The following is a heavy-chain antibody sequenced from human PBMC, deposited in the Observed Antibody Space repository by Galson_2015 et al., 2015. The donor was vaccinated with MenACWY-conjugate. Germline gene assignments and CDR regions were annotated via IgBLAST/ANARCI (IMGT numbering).Heavy chain of an antibody. J-gene: IGHJ4*02. V-gene: IGHV1-18*01. D-gene: IGHD3-10*01. CDR1: GYTFINYG. CDR3: ARDVSYYYGSGTFDY. Sequence: SVKVSCKASGYTFINYGIGWVRQAPGQGLEWMGWISPYNGNTKYAQKFQGRVTMTTDTATSTAYMELRSLGSDDTAVYFCARDVSYYYGSGTFDYWGQGTLVTVSS. CDR2: ISPYNGNT.